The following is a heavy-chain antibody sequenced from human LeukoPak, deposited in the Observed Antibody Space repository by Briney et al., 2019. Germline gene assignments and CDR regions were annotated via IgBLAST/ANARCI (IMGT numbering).Heavy chain of an antibody. CDR3: ARDLGKWPHVAFDI. D-gene: IGHD5-24*01. V-gene: IGHV1-69*04. Sequence: SVKVSCKASGGTFSSYAISWVRQAPGQGLEWMGRIIPILGIANYAQKFQGRVTITADKSTSTAYMELSSLRSEDTAVYYCARDLGKWPHVAFDIWGQGTLVTVSS. J-gene: IGHJ3*02. CDR1: GGTFSSYA. CDR2: IIPILGIA.